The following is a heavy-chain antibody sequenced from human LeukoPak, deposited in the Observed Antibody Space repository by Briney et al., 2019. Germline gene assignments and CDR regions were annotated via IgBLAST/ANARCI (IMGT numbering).Heavy chain of an antibody. CDR1: GGSFSGYY. CDR2: INHSGST. J-gene: IGHJ6*02. CDR3: ASLSYYYGMDV. Sequence: PSETLSLTCAVYGGSFSGYYWSWIRQPPGQGLEWIGEINHSGSTNYNPSLKSRVTISVDTSKNQFSLKLSSVTAADTAVCYCASLSYYYGMDVWGQGATVTVSS. V-gene: IGHV4-34*01. D-gene: IGHD3-16*02.